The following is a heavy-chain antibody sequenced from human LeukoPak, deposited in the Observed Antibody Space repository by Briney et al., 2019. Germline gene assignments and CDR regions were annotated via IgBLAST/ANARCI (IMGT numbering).Heavy chain of an antibody. CDR2: ISGSGGST. CDR3: AKNLRSATVTNSFPYYYYGMDV. CDR1: GFTFSSYA. Sequence: PGGSLRLSWAASGFTFSSYAMSWVRQAPGKGLEWVSAISGSGGSTYYADSVKGRFTISRDNSKNTLYLQMNSLRAEDTAVYYCAKNLRSATVTNSFPYYYYGMDVWGQGTTVTVTS. J-gene: IGHJ6*02. D-gene: IGHD4-17*01. V-gene: IGHV3-23*01.